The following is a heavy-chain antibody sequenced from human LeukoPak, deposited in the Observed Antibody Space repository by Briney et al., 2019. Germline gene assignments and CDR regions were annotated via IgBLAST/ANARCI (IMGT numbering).Heavy chain of an antibody. CDR1: GYTFITYG. CDR3: VREGIQLSDALDI. J-gene: IGHJ3*02. Sequence: ASVKVSCKASGYTFITYGVTWVRQAPGQGLEWMGWISANNSNTKYAQKFQGRVTMTTDTSTRTAFMELGRLISDDTAWYYCVREGIQLSDALDILGQGKMVTVSS. CDR2: ISANNSNT. D-gene: IGHD5-18*01. V-gene: IGHV1-18*01.